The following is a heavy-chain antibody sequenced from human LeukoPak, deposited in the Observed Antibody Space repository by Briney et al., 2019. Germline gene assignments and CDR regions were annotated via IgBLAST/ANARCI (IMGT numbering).Heavy chain of an antibody. Sequence: SETLSLTCAVYGGSFSGYYWSWIRQPPGKGREWIGEINHSGSTNYNPSLKSRVTISVDTSKNQFSLKLSSVTAAETAVYYCARGFATVTTAATNWFDPWGQGTLVTVSS. J-gene: IGHJ5*02. V-gene: IGHV4-34*01. CDR1: GGSFSGYY. CDR3: ARGFATVTTAATNWFDP. D-gene: IGHD4-4*01. CDR2: INHSGST.